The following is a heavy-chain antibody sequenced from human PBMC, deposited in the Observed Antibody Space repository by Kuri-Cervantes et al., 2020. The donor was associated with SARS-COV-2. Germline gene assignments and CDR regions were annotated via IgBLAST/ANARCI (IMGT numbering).Heavy chain of an antibody. CDR3: ARDEVAAGGWADFDY. Sequence: ASVPVSCQSTGYTFTSYYIHWIRQAPGQGFEWMGIINPYAGWTSYAQKFQGRVTVTSDTSTTTVYMEVNSLRPEDTAMYFCARDEVAAGGWADFDYWGQGTLVTVSS. CDR1: GYTFTSYY. CDR2: INPYAGWT. D-gene: IGHD6-13*01. V-gene: IGHV1-46*01. J-gene: IGHJ4*02.